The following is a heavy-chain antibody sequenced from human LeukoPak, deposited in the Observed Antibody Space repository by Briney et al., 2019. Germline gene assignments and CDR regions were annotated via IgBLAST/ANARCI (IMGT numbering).Heavy chain of an antibody. Sequence: GESLKISCKGSGYSFTSYWIGWGRQMPGKGLEWMGIIYPGDSDTRYSPSFQGQVTISADKSISTAYLQWSILKASDAVMYYCARRRLWFENVDVWGKGTTVTISS. CDR2: IYPGDSDT. J-gene: IGHJ6*04. CDR3: ARRRLWFENVDV. D-gene: IGHD3-10*01. CDR1: GYSFTSYW. V-gene: IGHV5-51*01.